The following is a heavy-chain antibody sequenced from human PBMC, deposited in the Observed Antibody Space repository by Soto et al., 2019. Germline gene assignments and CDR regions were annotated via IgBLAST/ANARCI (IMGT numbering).Heavy chain of an antibody. V-gene: IGHV3-30*04. CDR1: GFTFHSHA. CDR2: TSYDGSDK. J-gene: IGHJ6*02. CDR3: ARDLASGYYYYGMDV. D-gene: IGHD3-3*02. Sequence: QVHLVESVGGVVQPGRSLRLSCAASGFTFHSHAMHWVRQAPGKGLEWVAVTSYDGSDKYYADSVKGRFTISRDNSENTLYLQMNSLRAEDTAVYFCARDLASGYYYYGMDVWGQGTTVTVSS.